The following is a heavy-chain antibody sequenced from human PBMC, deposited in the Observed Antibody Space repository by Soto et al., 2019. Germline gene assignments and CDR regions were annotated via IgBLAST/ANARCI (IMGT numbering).Heavy chain of an antibody. D-gene: IGHD3-10*01. Sequence: QVQLQQWGAGLLKPSETLSLTCAVYGGSFSGYQWSWIRQTPGKGLEWIGEINDSGNINYSPSLKSRVTIVVDTPKKPISLKLSSVTAADTAVYYCARGLILWFGELSRRGGYYYYMDVWGIGTTVTVSS. CDR3: ARGLILWFGELSRRGGYYYYMDV. V-gene: IGHV4-34*01. J-gene: IGHJ6*03. CDR2: INDSGNI. CDR1: GGSFSGYQ.